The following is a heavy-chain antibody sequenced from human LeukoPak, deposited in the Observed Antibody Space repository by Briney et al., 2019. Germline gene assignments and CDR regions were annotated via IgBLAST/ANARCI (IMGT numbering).Heavy chain of an antibody. CDR3: ARDSVTMVRGAPIDH. D-gene: IGHD3-10*01. J-gene: IGHJ4*02. CDR2: ISSSSSYI. Sequence: GGSLRLSCAASGFTFSSYSMNWVRQAPGKGLEWVSSISSSSSYIYYADSVKGRFTISRDNAKNSLYLQMNSLRAEDTAVYYCARDSVTMVRGAPIDHWGQGTLVTVSS. V-gene: IGHV3-21*01. CDR1: GFTFSSYS.